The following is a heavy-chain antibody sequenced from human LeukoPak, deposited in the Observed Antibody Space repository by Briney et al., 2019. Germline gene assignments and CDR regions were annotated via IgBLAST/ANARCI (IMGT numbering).Heavy chain of an antibody. J-gene: IGHJ4*02. V-gene: IGHV4-59*01. D-gene: IGHD3-10*01. CDR2: IYYSGST. Sequence: PSETLSLTCAVYGGSFSGYYWSWIRQPPGKELEWIGYIYYSGSTNYNPSLKSRVTISVDTSKNQFSLKLSSVTAADTAVYYCARGLDGSGREPFDYWGQGTLVTVSS. CDR1: GGSFSGYY. CDR3: ARGLDGSGREPFDY.